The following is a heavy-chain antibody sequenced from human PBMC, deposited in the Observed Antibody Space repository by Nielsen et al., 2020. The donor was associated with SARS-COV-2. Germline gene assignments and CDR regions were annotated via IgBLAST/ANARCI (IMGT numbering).Heavy chain of an antibody. CDR2: INPNSGGT. CDR3: ARGKLELRYYGMDV. V-gene: IGHV1-2*04. D-gene: IGHD1-7*01. Sequence: ASVKVSCKASGYTFIGYYMHWVRQAPGQGLEWMGWINPNSGGTNYAQKFQGWVTMTRDTSISTAYMELSRLRSDDTAVYYCARGKLELRYYGMDVWGQGTTVTVSS. J-gene: IGHJ6*02. CDR1: GYTFIGYY.